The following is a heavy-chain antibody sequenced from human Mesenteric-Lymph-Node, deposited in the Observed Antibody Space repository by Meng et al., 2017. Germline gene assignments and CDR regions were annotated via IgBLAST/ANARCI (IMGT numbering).Heavy chain of an antibody. CDR2: ISSSGSTI. CDR3: ARAHLRRGPGHYYYYGMDV. D-gene: IGHD5-12*01. J-gene: IGHJ6*02. Sequence: LSLTCAASGFTFSDYYMSWIRQAPGKGLEWVSYISSSGSTIYYADSVKGRFTISRDNAKNSLYLQMNSLRAEDTAVYYCARAHLRRGPGHYYYYGMDVWGQGTTVTVSS. V-gene: IGHV3-11*01. CDR1: GFTFSDYY.